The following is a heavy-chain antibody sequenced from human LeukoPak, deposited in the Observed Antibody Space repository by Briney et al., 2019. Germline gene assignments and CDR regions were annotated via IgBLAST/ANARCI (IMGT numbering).Heavy chain of an antibody. CDR1: GFTFSSYA. CDR3: ARGGVVVVVAVHNHAFDI. Sequence: GGSLRLSCAASGFTFSSYAMHWVRQAPGKGLEWVAVISYDGSNKYYADSVKGRFTISRDNSKNTLYLQMDSLRAEDTAVYYCARGGVVVVVAVHNHAFDIWGQGTMVTVSS. V-gene: IGHV3-30-3*01. J-gene: IGHJ3*02. CDR2: ISYDGSNK. D-gene: IGHD2-15*01.